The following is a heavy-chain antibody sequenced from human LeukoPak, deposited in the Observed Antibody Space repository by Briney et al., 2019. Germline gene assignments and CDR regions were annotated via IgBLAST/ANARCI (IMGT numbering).Heavy chain of an antibody. CDR2: INPNSGGT. CDR1: GYTFTSYY. D-gene: IGHD4-11*01. J-gene: IGHJ4*02. V-gene: IGHV1-2*02. CDR3: ARATVTTSLDY. Sequence: GASVKVSCKASGYTFTSYYIHWVRQAPGQGLEWMGWINPNSGGTNDAQKFQGRVTMTRDTSISTAYMELSRLRSDDTAVYYCARATVTTSLDYWGQGTLVTVSS.